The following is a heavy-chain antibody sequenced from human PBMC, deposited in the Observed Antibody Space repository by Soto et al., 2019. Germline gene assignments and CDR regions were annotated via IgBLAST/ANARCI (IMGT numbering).Heavy chain of an antibody. CDR2: IDYSGST. V-gene: IGHV4-39*01. CDR1: GGSISSCSNC. Sequence: QLQLQESGPGLVKPSETLSLTCAVSGGSISSCSNCWGWIRQPPGKGLEWIGNIDYSGSTYYNPSLKSRVTISVDTSKNQFSLKLSSVTAADTAVYYCASLSGDYVSYWVQGALVAVSS. D-gene: IGHD4-17*01. J-gene: IGHJ4*02. CDR3: ASLSGDYVSY.